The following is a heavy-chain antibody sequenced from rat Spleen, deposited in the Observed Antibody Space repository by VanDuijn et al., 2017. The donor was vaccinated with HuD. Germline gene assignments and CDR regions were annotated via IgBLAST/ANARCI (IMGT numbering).Heavy chain of an antibody. CDR3: TRNYADYYDGSYHGGFDY. J-gene: IGHJ2*01. D-gene: IGHD1-12*02. CDR2: IWSGGNT. CDR1: GFSLTSYH. Sequence: QVQLKESGPGLMQPSQTLSLTCIVSGFSLTSYHVHWVRQSPGKGLEWMAVIWSGGNTDYNSALKSRLSISRDTSKSQVFLKVNSLKTEDTGIYYCTRNYADYYDGSYHGGFDYWGQGVMVTVSS. V-gene: IGHV2S13*01.